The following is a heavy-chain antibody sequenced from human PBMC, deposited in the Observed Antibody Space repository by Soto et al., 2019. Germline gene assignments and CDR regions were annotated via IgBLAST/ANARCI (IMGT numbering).Heavy chain of an antibody. CDR1: GYTFTSYD. Sequence: QVQLVQSVAEVKKPGASVKVSCKASGYTFTSYDINWVRQATVQGLEWMGWMNPNSGNTGYAQKFQGRVTMTRDTSISTAYMELGSLRDEDQAVYYCAGPWNKQWGQGTPVTVSS. CDR3: AGPWNKQ. D-gene: IGHD1-1*01. V-gene: IGHV1-8*01. CDR2: MNPNSGNT. J-gene: IGHJ1*01.